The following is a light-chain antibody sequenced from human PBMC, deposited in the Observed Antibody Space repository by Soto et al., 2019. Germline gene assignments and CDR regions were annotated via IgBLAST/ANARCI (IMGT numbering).Light chain of an antibody. J-gene: IGKJ4*01. CDR1: QGISSY. CDR2: AAS. V-gene: IGKV1-8*01. CDR3: QQYYSYPPT. Sequence: AIRMTQSPSSFSASTGDRVTITCRASQGISSYLAWYQQKPGKAPKLLIYAASTLQSGVPSRFSGSGSGTDFTLTISCLQSEDXATXXXQQYYSYPPTFGGGTKVEIK.